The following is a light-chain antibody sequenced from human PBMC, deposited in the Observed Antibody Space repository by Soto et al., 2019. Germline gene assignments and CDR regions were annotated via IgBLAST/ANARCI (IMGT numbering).Light chain of an antibody. V-gene: IGKV1-9*01. CDR3: QQLNTL. J-gene: IGKJ4*01. CDR1: QGISSY. CDR2: AAS. Sequence: IPLTQSPSSLSASVGDRVTITCRASQGISSYLAWYQQKPGKAPKLLIYAASTLQSGVPSRFSGSGSGTDFTLTISSLQPEDSATYYCQQLNTLFGGGTKVEIK.